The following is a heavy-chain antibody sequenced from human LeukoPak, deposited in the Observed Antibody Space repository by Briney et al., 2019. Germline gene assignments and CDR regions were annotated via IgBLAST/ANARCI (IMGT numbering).Heavy chain of an antibody. J-gene: IGHJ5*02. D-gene: IGHD2-2*01. CDR2: INPNSGGT. V-gene: IGHV1-2*02. CDR3: ARDRGYCSSTSCYNWFDP. Sequence: ASVKVSCKASGYTFTSYYMHWLRQAPGHALEWLGWINPNSGGTNYAQKFQGRVTMTRDTSISTAYLELSRLRSDDTAVSYCARDRGYCSSTSCYNWFDPWGQGTLVTVSS. CDR1: GYTFTSYY.